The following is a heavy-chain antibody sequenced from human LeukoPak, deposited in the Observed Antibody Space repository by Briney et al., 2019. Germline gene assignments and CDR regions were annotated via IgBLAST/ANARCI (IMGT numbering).Heavy chain of an antibody. CDR3: AKVRGLGATTVDY. Sequence: GGSLRLSCAASGFTVSSNYMSWVRQAPGKGLEWVSVIYSGGTTYYADSVKGRFTISRDNSKNTLYLQMNSLRAEDTAVYYCAKVRGLGATTVDYWGQGTLVTVSS. CDR2: IYSGGTT. D-gene: IGHD1-26*01. V-gene: IGHV3-53*01. J-gene: IGHJ4*02. CDR1: GFTVSSNY.